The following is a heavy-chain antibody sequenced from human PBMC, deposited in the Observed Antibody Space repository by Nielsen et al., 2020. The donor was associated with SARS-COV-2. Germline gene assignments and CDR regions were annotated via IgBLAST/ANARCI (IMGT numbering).Heavy chain of an antibody. V-gene: IGHV3-9*01. Sequence: GGSLRLSCAASGFTFDDYAMHWVRQAPGKGLEWVSGISWNSGSIGYADSVKGRFTISRDNAKNSLYLQMNSLRAEDTALYYCAKGYGDYEPPDVWGQGTTVTVSS. CDR3: AKGYGDYEPPDV. CDR1: GFTFDDYA. D-gene: IGHD4-17*01. CDR2: ISWNSGSI. J-gene: IGHJ6*02.